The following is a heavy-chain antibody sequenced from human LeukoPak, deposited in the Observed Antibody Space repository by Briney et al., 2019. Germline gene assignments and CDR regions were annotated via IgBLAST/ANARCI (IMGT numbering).Heavy chain of an antibody. D-gene: IGHD1-26*01. CDR1: GFTFSSYA. Sequence: SGGSLRLSCAASGFTFSSYAMSWVRQAPGKGLEWVSVISSSGRNTNYVDSAKGRSTISRDNSKNTLYLQMNSLRAEDTAIYYCAKTGSKSGDRNPDFDNWGQGTLVTVSS. CDR2: ISSSGRNT. J-gene: IGHJ4*02. CDR3: AKTGSKSGDRNPDFDN. V-gene: IGHV3-23*01.